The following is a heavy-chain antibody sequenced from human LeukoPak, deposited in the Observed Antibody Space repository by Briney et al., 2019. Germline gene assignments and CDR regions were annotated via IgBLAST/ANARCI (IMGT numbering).Heavy chain of an antibody. CDR2: ISSNGGST. CDR3: ARVLAVAGYDY. CDR1: GFTFSSYG. D-gene: IGHD6-19*01. J-gene: IGHJ4*02. Sequence: GGSLRLSCAASGFTFSSYGMHWVRQAPGKGLEYVSAISSNGGSTYYANSVKGRFTISRDNSKNTLYLQMGSLRAEDMAVYYCARVLAVAGYDYWGQGTLVTVSS. V-gene: IGHV3-64*01.